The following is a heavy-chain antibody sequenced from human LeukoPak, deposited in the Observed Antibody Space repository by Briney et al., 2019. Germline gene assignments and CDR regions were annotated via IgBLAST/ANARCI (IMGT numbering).Heavy chain of an antibody. J-gene: IGHJ4*02. CDR2: IRYDGSNK. CDR3: ARAHSRGDYFDY. D-gene: IGHD3-10*01. V-gene: IGHV3-30*02. Sequence: GGSLRLSCAASGFTFSSYGMHWVRQAPGKGLEWVAFIRYDGSNKYYADSVKGRFTISRDNSKNTLYLQMNSLRAEDTAVYYCARAHSRGDYFDYWGQGTLVTVSS. CDR1: GFTFSSYG.